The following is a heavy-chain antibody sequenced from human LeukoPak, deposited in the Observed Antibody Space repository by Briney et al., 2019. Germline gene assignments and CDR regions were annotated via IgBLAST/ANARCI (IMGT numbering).Heavy chain of an antibody. CDR1: GYSITTNYY. CDR2: VYHNGET. Sequence: SETLSLTCTVSGYSITTNYYWAWIRQSPGTGLEWIGSVYHNGETYYNPSLKSRVIISVDTSKDEFSLRLTSVTAADTAVYYCVTPRSWELSDMAVWGKGTTVIVSS. V-gene: IGHV4-38-2*02. J-gene: IGHJ6*03. CDR3: VTPRSWELSDMAV. D-gene: IGHD1-26*01.